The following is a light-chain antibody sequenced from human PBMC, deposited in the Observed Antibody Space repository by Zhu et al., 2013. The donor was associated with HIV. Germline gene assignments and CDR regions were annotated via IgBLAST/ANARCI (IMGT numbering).Light chain of an antibody. CDR3: QQYGTSPVT. J-gene: IGKJ3*01. Sequence: DIQMTQSPSTLSASVGDRVTITCRASQSISSWLAWYQQKPGKAPKLLIYKASSLESGVPSRFSGSGSGTDFTLTIKRLEPEDFAVYYCQQYGTSPVTFGPGTKVDIK. CDR2: KAS. CDR1: QSISSW. V-gene: IGKV1-5*03.